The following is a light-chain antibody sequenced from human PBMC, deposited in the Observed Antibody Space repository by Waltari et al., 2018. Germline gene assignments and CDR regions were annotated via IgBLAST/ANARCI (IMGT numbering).Light chain of an antibody. J-gene: IGLJ3*02. Sequence: QSVLTQAPSMSGAPGQRVTISCTGSGSNIGAGFDVHWYQQLPRAAPKLLMYGSTSRPLGAPDRFFGSTSGTAASLVIIGLQPEDEAVYYCQSYDTSLSVVFGGGTKLTVL. CDR3: QSYDTSLSVV. CDR1: GSNIGAGFD. CDR2: GST. V-gene: IGLV1-40*01.